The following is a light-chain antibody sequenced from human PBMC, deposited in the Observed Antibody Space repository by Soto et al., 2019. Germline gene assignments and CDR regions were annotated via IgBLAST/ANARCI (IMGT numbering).Light chain of an antibody. V-gene: IGKV3-20*01. Sequence: EIVLTQAPGTLSLSPGERATLSCRASQNVDTNYLAWYQQKPFQAPRLLIYGASNRATGIPDRFSGSGSGTDFTLTISRLEPEDFAVYYCQQYGSSGTFGQGTKVDIK. CDR3: QQYGSSGT. CDR1: QNVDTNY. CDR2: GAS. J-gene: IGKJ1*01.